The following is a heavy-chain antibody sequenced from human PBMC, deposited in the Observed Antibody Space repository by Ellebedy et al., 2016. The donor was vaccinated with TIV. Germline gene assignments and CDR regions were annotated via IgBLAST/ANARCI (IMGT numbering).Heavy chain of an antibody. CDR1: GGSISSSSYY. J-gene: IGHJ3*02. V-gene: IGHV4-39*01. CDR3: ARYSSSIKDAFDI. Sequence: MPSETLSLTCTVSGGSISSSSYYWGWIRQPPGKGLEWIGSIYYSGSTYYNPSLKSRVTISVDTSKNQFSLKLSSVTAADTAVYYCARYSSSIKDAFDIWGQGTMVTVSS. D-gene: IGHD6-13*01. CDR2: IYYSGST.